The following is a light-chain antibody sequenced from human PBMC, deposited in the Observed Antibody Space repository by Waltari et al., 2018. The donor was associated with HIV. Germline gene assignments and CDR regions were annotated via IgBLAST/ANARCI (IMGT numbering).Light chain of an antibody. CDR1: TSNIGRNS. Sequence: QFALTQPPSASGTPGQRVTISCSGRTSNIGRNSLSWYQQHTGTAPRLVIYSNQQRPSGVPARFSGSRSGTSGSLTITGLQPEDEGIYYCAAWDDHLSGYVFGTGTEVSVL. CDR3: AAWDDHLSGYV. V-gene: IGLV1-44*01. J-gene: IGLJ1*01. CDR2: SNQ.